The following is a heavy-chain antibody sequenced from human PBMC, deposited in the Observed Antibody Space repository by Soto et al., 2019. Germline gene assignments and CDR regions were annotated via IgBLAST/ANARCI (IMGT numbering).Heavy chain of an antibody. D-gene: IGHD3-22*01. CDR3: ARDRGPSSGYYPYWFDP. J-gene: IGHJ5*02. CDR2: IIPIFGTA. CDR1: GGTFSSYA. Sequence: QVQLVQSGAEVKKPGSSVKVSCKASGGTFSSYAISWVRQAPGQGLEWMGEIIPIFGTANYAQKFQGRVTITADESTSTDYMELRSLRSEDTAVYYCARDRGPSSGYYPYWFDPWGQGTLVTVSS. V-gene: IGHV1-69*12.